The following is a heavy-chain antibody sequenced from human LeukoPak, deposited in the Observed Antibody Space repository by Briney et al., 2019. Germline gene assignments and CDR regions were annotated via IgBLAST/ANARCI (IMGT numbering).Heavy chain of an antibody. CDR2: IIPIVDVT. CDR3: AREMGDREFYFDY. Sequence: SVKVSCKASGGTFSNFAFSWVRQAPGQGLQWVGRIIPIVDVTSYAQNFKSRVTITADESTTTAYMELSSMRSEDTAVYYCAREMGDREFYFDYWGQGTLVTVSS. D-gene: IGHD3-10*01. J-gene: IGHJ4*02. CDR1: GGTFSNFA. V-gene: IGHV1-69*04.